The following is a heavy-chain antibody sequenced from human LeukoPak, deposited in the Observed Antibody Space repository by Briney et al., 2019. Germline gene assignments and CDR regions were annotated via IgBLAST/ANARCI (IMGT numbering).Heavy chain of an antibody. CDR3: ARSAAIIKFDY. V-gene: IGHV1-46*01. CDR2: INPSGGST. CDR1: GYTSTYRY. Sequence: ASVKVSCKASGYTSTYRYLHWVRQAPGQGLEWMGIINPSGGSTSYAQKFQGRVTMTRDTSTSTVYMELSSLRSEDTAVYYCARSAAIIKFDYWGQGTLVTVSS. D-gene: IGHD5-12*01. J-gene: IGHJ4*02.